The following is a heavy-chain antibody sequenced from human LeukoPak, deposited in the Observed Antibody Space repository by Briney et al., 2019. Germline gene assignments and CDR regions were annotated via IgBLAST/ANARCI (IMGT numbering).Heavy chain of an antibody. V-gene: IGHV3-15*01. CDR2: IKSKTDGGTT. Sequence: GGSLRLSCAASGFTFSNAWMSWVRQAPGKGLEWVGRIKSKTDGGTTDYAAPVKGRFTISRDDSKNTLYLQMNSLKTEDTAVYYCTSSSWFNWFDPWGQGTLVTVSS. D-gene: IGHD6-13*01. CDR1: GFTFSNAW. CDR3: TSSSWFNWFDP. J-gene: IGHJ5*02.